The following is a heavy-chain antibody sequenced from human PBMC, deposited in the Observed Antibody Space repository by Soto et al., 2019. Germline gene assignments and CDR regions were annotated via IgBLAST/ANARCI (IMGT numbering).Heavy chain of an antibody. J-gene: IGHJ4*02. CDR1: GDGFASCG. V-gene: IGHV1-18*01. Sequence: GASVEVCWKACGDGFASCGRSWVRQAPGQGLEWMGWISAYNGNTNYAQKLQGRVTMTTDTSTSTAYMELRSLRSDDTAVYYCALQYQLLPFDYWGQGTLVTSPQ. CDR3: ALQYQLLPFDY. CDR2: ISAYNGNT. D-gene: IGHD2-2*01.